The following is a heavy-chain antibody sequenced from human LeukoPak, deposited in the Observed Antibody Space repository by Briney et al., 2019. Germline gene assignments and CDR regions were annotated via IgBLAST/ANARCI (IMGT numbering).Heavy chain of an antibody. J-gene: IGHJ4*02. V-gene: IGHV3-48*03. CDR3: ARVHRWPPGASGIYYFDY. CDR2: ISSSGSTI. Sequence: GGSLRLSCAASGFTFSSYEMNWVRQAPGKGLEWGSYISSSGSTIYYADSVKGRFTISRDNAKNSLYLQMNSLRAEDTAVYYCARVHRWPPGASGIYYFDYWGQGTLVTVSS. D-gene: IGHD4-23*01. CDR1: GFTFSSYE.